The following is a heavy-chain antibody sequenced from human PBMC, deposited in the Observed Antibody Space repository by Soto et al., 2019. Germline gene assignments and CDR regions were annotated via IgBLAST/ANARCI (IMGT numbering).Heavy chain of an antibody. V-gene: IGHV1-69*13. Sequence: SVKVSCKASGGTFSSYAISWARQAPGQGLEWMGGIIPIFGTANYAQKFQGRVTITADESTSTAYMELSSLRSEDTAVYYCARGDRKFFKGAFDICGQGTTVTVSS. D-gene: IGHD3-3*01. CDR2: IIPIFGTA. J-gene: IGHJ3*02. CDR3: ARGDRKFFKGAFDI. CDR1: GGTFSSYA.